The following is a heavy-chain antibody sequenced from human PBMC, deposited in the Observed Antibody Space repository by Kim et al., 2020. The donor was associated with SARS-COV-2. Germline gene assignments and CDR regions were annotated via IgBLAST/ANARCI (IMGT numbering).Heavy chain of an antibody. V-gene: IGHV4-34*01. CDR3: ARDRTRITMVRGVITPVGWFDP. D-gene: IGHD3-10*01. CDR1: GGSFSGYY. Sequence: SETLSLTCAVYGGSFSGYYWSWIRQPPGKGLEWIGEINHSGSTNYNPSLKSRVTISVDTSKNQFSLKLSSVTAADTAVYYCARDRTRITMVRGVITPVGWFDPWGQGTLVTVSS. J-gene: IGHJ5*02. CDR2: INHSGST.